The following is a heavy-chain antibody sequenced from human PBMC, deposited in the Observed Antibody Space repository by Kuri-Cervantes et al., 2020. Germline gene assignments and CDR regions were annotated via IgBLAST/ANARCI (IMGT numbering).Heavy chain of an antibody. Sequence: SVKVSCKASGGTFSSYAISWVRQAPGQGLEWMGGIIPIFGTANYAQKFQGRVTITADESTSTAYMELSSLRSEDTAVYYCARGVAGASTMWLVYWGQGTLVTVSS. CDR1: GGTFSSYA. V-gene: IGHV1-69*13. D-gene: IGHD6-25*01. CDR2: IIPIFGTA. J-gene: IGHJ4*02. CDR3: ARGVAGASTMWLVY.